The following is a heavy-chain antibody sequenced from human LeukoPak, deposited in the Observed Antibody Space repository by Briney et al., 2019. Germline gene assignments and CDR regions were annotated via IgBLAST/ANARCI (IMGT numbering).Heavy chain of an antibody. J-gene: IGHJ4*02. Sequence: GGSPRPSCAASGFTVSNNYMSWVRQAPGKGLEWVSIIYTAGSTYYADSVKGRFTTSRDNSKNTLYLQMNSLRAEDTAVYYCATDYDVLTGYYSDVGYWGQGTLVTVSS. CDR3: ATDYDVLTGYYSDVGY. CDR1: GFTVSNNY. D-gene: IGHD3-9*01. V-gene: IGHV3-66*01. CDR2: IYTAGST.